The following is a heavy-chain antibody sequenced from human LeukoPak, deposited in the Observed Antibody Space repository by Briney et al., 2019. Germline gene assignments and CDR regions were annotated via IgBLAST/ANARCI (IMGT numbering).Heavy chain of an antibody. Sequence: PSETLSLTCTVPVGSISSSSYYWGWIRQPPGKGPDWIESIYYSGSTYYNPSLKSPVTISVDTSKNQFPLKLSSVTASDTAVYYCARRTSSILFDYRGQGTLVTVFS. CDR2: IYYSGST. V-gene: IGHV4-39*01. CDR1: VGSISSSSYY. J-gene: IGHJ4*02. CDR3: ARRTSSILFDY. D-gene: IGHD2-2*01.